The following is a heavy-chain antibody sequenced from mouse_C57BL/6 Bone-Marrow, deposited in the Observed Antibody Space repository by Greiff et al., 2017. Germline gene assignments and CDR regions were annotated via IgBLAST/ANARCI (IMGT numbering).Heavy chain of an antibody. V-gene: IGHV2-2*01. CDR1: GFSLTSYG. D-gene: IGHD2-3*01. CDR2: IWSGGST. J-gene: IGHJ4*01. CDR3: ARNCWLLFYAMDY. Sequence: QVHVKQSGPGLVQPSQSLSITCTVSGFSLTSYGVHWVRQSPGKGLEWLGVIWSGGSTDYNAAFISRLSISKDNSKSQVFFKMNSLQADDTAIYYCARNCWLLFYAMDYWGQGTSVTVSS.